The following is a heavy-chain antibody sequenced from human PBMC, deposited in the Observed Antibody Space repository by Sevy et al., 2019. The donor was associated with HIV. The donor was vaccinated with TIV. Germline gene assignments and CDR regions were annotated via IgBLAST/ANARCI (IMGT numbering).Heavy chain of an antibody. J-gene: IGHJ4*02. CDR2: FDPEDGET. V-gene: IGHV1-24*01. CDR3: ASGREYYYGNSGYFDY. Sequence: GPVKVSCKVSGYTLTKLSMHWVRQAPGKGLEWMGGFDPEDGETIYAQKFQDRITMTEDTSTDTAYMELNSLRSEDTAVYYCASGREYYYGNSGYFDYWGQGTLVTVSS. D-gene: IGHD3-22*01. CDR1: GYTLTKLS.